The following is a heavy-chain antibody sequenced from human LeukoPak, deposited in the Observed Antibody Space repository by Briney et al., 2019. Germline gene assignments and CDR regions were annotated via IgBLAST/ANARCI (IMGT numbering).Heavy chain of an antibody. CDR3: ARDNIPDFWSGSFDP. J-gene: IGHJ5*02. D-gene: IGHD3-3*01. CDR1: GFTFSSYS. V-gene: IGHV3-48*01. CDR2: ISSSSSTI. Sequence: GSLRLSCAASGFTFSSYSMNWVRQAPGKGLEWVSYISSSSSTIYYADSVKGRFTISRDNAKNSLYLQMNSLRAEDTAVYYCARDNIPDFWSGSFDPWGQGTLVTVSS.